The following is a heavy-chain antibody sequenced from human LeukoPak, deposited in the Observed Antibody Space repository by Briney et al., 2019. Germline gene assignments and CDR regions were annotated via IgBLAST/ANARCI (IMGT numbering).Heavy chain of an antibody. CDR2: IYYSGST. CDR1: GGSISSYY. V-gene: IGHV4-59*08. D-gene: IGHD6-25*01. CDR3: ARSAGSVAWFDP. Sequence: SETLSLTCTVSGGSISSYYWSWIRQPPGKGLEWIGYIYYSGSTNYNPSLKSRVTISVDTSKNQFSLKLSSVTAAVTAVYYCARSAGSVAWFDPWGQGTLVTVSS. J-gene: IGHJ5*02.